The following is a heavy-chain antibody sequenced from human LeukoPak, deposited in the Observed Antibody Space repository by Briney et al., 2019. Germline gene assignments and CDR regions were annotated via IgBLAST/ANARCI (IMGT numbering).Heavy chain of an antibody. CDR1: GGSISSGGYY. V-gene: IGHV4-31*03. CDR3: ARGGDGFYDSSGYYYT. D-gene: IGHD3-22*01. J-gene: IGHJ4*02. Sequence: SQTLSLTCTVSGGSISSGGYYWSWIRQHPGKGLEWIGYIYYSGSTYYNPSLKSRVTISVDTSQNQFSLKLSSVTAADTAVYYCARGGDGFYDSSGYYYTWGQGTLVTVSS. CDR2: IYYSGST.